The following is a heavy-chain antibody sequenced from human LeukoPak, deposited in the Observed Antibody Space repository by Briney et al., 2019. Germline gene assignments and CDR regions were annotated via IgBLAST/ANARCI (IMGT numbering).Heavy chain of an antibody. V-gene: IGHV1-18*01. CDR3: ARDILSGWYRWFDP. CDR2: ISAYNGNT. D-gene: IGHD6-19*01. J-gene: IGHJ5*02. Sequence: ATVKLSCKASGYTFTSYGISWVRQAPGQGLEWMGWISAYNGNTNYAQKLQGRVTMTTDTSTRTAYMELRSLRSDDTAVYYRARDILSGWYRWFDPWGQGTLVTVSS. CDR1: GYTFTSYG.